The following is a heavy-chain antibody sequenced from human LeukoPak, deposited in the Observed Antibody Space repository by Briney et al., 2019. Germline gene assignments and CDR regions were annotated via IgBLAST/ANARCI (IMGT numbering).Heavy chain of an antibody. CDR2: INPNSGGT. CDR1: GYTFTGYY. Sequence: GESLKISCKGSGYTFTGYYMHWVRQAPGQGLEWMGWINPNSGGTNYAQKFQGRVTMTRDTSISTAYMELSRLRSDDTAVYYCARRTTGTTNAFDIWGQGTMVTVSS. V-gene: IGHV1-2*02. CDR3: ARRTTGTTNAFDI. J-gene: IGHJ3*02. D-gene: IGHD1-1*01.